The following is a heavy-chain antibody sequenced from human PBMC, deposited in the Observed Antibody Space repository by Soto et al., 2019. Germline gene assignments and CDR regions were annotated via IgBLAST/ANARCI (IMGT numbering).Heavy chain of an antibody. CDR3: ASSRGYRVDY. D-gene: IGHD5-18*01. V-gene: IGHV3-21*01. Sequence: EVQLVESGGGLVQPGGSLRLSCAASGFTFSSYSMNWVRQAPGKGLEWVSSITTSTNYIYYADSVKGRFTISRDNAKNSLYLQMTSLRAEDTAVYYCASSRGYRVDYWGQGTLVTVSS. CDR1: GFTFSSYS. J-gene: IGHJ4*02. CDR2: ITTSTNYI.